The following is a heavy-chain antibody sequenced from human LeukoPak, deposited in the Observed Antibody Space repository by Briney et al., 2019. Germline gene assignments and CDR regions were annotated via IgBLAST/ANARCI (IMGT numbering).Heavy chain of an antibody. CDR1: GFTFSSYG. D-gene: IGHD5-12*01. J-gene: IGHJ4*02. V-gene: IGHV3-30*18. CDR3: AKDRLRGTLAANDY. CDR2: ISYDGSNK. Sequence: GGSLRLSCAASGFTFSSYGMHWVRQAPGKGLEWVAVISYDGSNKYYADSVKGRFTISRDNSKNTLYLQMNSLRAEDTAVYYCAKDRLRGTLAANDYWAREPWSPSPQ.